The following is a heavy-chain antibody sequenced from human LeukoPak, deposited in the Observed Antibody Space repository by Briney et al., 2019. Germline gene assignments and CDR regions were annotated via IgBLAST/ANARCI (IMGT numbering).Heavy chain of an antibody. CDR1: GYTFTSYG. D-gene: IGHD3-16*02. J-gene: IGHJ4*02. CDR3: ARMGDDYVWGSYRRYFDY. Sequence: ASVKVSCKASGYTFTSYGISWVRQAPGQGLEWMGWSSAYNGNTNYAQKLQGRVTMTTDTSTSTAYMELRSLRSDDTAVYYCARMGDDYVWGSYRRYFDYWGQGTLVTVSS. CDR2: SSAYNGNT. V-gene: IGHV1-18*01.